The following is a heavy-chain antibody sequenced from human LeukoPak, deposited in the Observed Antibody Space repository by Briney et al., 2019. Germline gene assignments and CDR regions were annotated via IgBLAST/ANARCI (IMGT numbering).Heavy chain of an antibody. CDR3: AREGDLSGHTFDY. Sequence: PGGSLRLSCEASGFTFSDYAMTWVRQAPGKGLEWVSSIKGSGGGTSYADSVKGRFIISRDNSKNTLYLQLNSLRADDTAVYYCAREGDLSGHTFDYWGQGTLVTVSS. CDR2: IKGSGGGT. CDR1: GFTFSDYA. D-gene: IGHD5-12*01. V-gene: IGHV3-23*01. J-gene: IGHJ4*02.